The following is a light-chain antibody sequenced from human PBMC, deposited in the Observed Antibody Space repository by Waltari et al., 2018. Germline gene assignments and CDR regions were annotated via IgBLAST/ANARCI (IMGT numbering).Light chain of an antibody. V-gene: IGKV3-15*01. CDR2: AAS. Sequence: EIVMTQSPATPSVSPGERVTLSCRASQSVSSNLAWYQQKPGQAPRVLIYAASTRATGIPARFSGSGSGTEFTLTISSLQSEDFAVYYCQQYNNWPPMYTFGQGTKLEIK. CDR3: QQYNNWPPMYT. J-gene: IGKJ2*01. CDR1: QSVSSN.